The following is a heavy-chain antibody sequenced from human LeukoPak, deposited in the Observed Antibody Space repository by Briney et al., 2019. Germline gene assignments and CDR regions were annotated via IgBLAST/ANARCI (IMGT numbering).Heavy chain of an antibody. CDR2: IWYDGGNK. Sequence: GRSLRLSCAASGFTFGSYGMHWVRQAPGKGLEWVAVIWYDGGNKYYADSVKGRFTISRDNSKNTLYLQMNSLRAEDTAVYYCAKDRDGYDSSEIDYWGQGILVTVSS. CDR1: GFTFGSYG. V-gene: IGHV3-33*06. J-gene: IGHJ4*02. D-gene: IGHD3-22*01. CDR3: AKDRDGYDSSEIDY.